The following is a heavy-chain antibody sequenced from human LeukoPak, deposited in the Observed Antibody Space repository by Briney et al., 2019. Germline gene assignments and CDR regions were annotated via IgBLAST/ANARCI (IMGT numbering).Heavy chain of an antibody. CDR3: AEDAAYGDYVGRWYYFDY. V-gene: IGHV3-23*01. CDR2: ISGSGGST. CDR1: GFTFSSYA. D-gene: IGHD4-17*01. J-gene: IGHJ4*02. Sequence: GGSLRLSCAASGFTFSSYAMSWVRQAPGKGLEWVSAISGSGGSTYYADSVKGRFTISRDNSKNTLYLQMNSLRAEDTAVYYCAEDAAYGDYVGRWYYFDYWGQGTLVTVSS.